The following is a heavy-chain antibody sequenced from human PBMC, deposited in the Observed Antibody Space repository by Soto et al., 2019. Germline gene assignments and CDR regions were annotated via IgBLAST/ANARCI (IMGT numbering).Heavy chain of an antibody. CDR3: ARVVAALAPPRRYYDGSDG. CDR2: IYYSGST. Sequence: PHPCTVAEGKIRHGCYSWGRKKKHAVNGLEWIGYIYYSGSTYCNPSLKSRVTISVDTSKNQFSLKLSSVTAADTAVYYCARVVAALAPPRRYYDGSDGWGQGTPGT. CDR1: EGKIRHGCYS. D-gene: IGHD2-15*01. V-gene: IGHV4-31*03. J-gene: IGHJ6*02.